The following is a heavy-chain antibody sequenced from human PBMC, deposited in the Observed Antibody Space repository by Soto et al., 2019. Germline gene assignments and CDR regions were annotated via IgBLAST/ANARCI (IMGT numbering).Heavy chain of an antibody. Sequence: QVQLVQSGAEVKKPGSSVKVSCKASGGTFSSYAISWVRQAPGQGLEWMGGFIPMFNRPHSARKFQGRVTMTADESTSTAYIDLSSLGSEDTAVYYCARGQFHHVSNYYYALDVWGQGPTVTVSS. CDR3: ARGQFHHVSNYYYALDV. CDR1: GGTFSSYA. V-gene: IGHV1-69*01. CDR2: FIPMFNRP. J-gene: IGHJ6*02.